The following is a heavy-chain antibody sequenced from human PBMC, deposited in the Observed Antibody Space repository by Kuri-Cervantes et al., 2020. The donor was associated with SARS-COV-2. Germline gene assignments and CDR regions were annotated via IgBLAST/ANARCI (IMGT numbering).Heavy chain of an antibody. Sequence: GESLKISCKASGYTFTGYHMHWVRQAPGQGLEWMGWINPNSGGTNYAQKFQGRVTMTRDTSISTAYMELSRLRSDDTAVYYCARGGTGIFTWFDPWGQGTLVTVSS. CDR2: INPNSGGT. CDR3: ARGGTGIFTWFDP. J-gene: IGHJ5*02. V-gene: IGHV1-2*02. CDR1: GYTFTGYH.